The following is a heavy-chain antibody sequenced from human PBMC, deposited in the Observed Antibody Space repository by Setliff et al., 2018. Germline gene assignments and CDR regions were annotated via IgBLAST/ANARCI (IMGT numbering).Heavy chain of an antibody. D-gene: IGHD1-7*01. Sequence: SETLSLTCIVSGASISSDAHYWSWIRQHPGKGLEWIGYIYYSGSTYYNPSLQSRLTISLDPSKNQFPLELTSVAAADTAVYYCARSRTTAVKGGVFAVWGRGTLVTVSS. V-gene: IGHV4-31*03. CDR3: ARSRTTAVKGGVFAV. J-gene: IGHJ2*01. CDR2: IYYSGST. CDR1: GASISSDAHY.